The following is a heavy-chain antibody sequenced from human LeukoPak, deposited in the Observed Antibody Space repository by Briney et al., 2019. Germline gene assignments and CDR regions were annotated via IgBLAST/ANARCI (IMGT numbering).Heavy chain of an antibody. Sequence: GGPLKISGKGSGSRFTSYWSGGVRQMQGKGLEGMGIIYPGESDTRYSTSFKGQVTITADKSISTAYLQWSSLKASDTAMYYCARSMTTENFDYWGQGTLVTVSS. CDR3: ARSMTTENFDY. CDR2: IYPGESDT. CDR1: GSRFTSYW. D-gene: IGHD4-17*01. J-gene: IGHJ4*02. V-gene: IGHV5-51*01.